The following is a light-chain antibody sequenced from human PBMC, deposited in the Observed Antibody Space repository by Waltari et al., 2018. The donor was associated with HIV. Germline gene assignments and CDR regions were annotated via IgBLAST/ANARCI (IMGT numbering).Light chain of an antibody. CDR2: EVS. J-gene: IGLJ2*01. CDR3: CAYAGSTTYVI. CDR1: SSDVGGYNL. Sequence: QSALTQPASVSGSPGQSITLPCTGTSSDVGGYNLVPWYQQHPGNAPKLMIYEVSKRPSGVSNRFSGSKSGNTASLTISGLQAEDEADYYCCAYAGSTTYVIFGGGTKLTVL. V-gene: IGLV2-23*02.